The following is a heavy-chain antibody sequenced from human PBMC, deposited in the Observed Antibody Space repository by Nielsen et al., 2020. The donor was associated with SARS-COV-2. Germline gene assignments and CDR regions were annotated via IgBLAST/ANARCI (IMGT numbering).Heavy chain of an antibody. Sequence: SGPTLVKPTQTLTLTCTFSGFSLSTSRMCVSWIRQPPGKALEWLARINWDDDKYYSTSLKTRLTISKDTSKNQVVLTLTNMGPVDAATIYCARTQQETYSNYMNVGAKGPRSPSP. J-gene: IGHJ6*03. CDR2: INWDDDK. V-gene: IGHV2-70*11. CDR1: GFSLSTSRMC. CDR3: ARTQQETYSNYMNV. D-gene: IGHD6-13*01.